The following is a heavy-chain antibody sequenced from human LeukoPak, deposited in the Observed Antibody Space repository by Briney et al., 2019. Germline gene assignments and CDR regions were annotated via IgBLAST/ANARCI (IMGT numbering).Heavy chain of an antibody. CDR1: GFTFSSHP. D-gene: IGHD2-21*02. CDR2: ISYDGSDK. Sequence: PGRSLRLSCAASGFTFSSHPMHWVRQAPGKGLEWVAVISYDGSDKYYADSVKGRFTISRDNSKNTLYLQMNNLKTEDTGLYYCTTGDHDFVFWGQGTLVTVSS. CDR3: TTGDHDFVF. V-gene: IGHV3-30*04. J-gene: IGHJ4*02.